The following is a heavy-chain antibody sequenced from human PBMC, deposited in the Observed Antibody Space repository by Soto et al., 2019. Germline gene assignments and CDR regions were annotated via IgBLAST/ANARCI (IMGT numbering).Heavy chain of an antibody. J-gene: IGHJ4*02. CDR2: VFHTGGT. Sequence: QVQLQESGPGLVKPSETLSLTCTVSSDSIAGENWWSWVRQPPGLGLEWIGEVFHTGGTNYNPSLKSRVTMDVDKSKNQFSLNLISATAADTAVYYCARVFSSGSGWMYYFDFWGQGTLVSVSS. CDR3: ARVFSSGSGWMYYFDF. D-gene: IGHD6-19*01. V-gene: IGHV4-4*02. CDR1: SDSIAGENW.